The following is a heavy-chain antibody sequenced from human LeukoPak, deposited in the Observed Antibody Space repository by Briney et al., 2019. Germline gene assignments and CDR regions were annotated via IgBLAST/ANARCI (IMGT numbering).Heavy chain of an antibody. CDR2: ISSSSSYI. D-gene: IGHD7-27*01. J-gene: IGHJ4*02. CDR1: RFTFSSYS. CDR3: ARELGLAFDY. Sequence: GGSLRLSCAASRFTFSSYSMNWVRQAPGKGLEWVSSISSSSSYIYYADSVKGRFTISRDNAKNSLYLPMNNLRAEDTAVYYCARELGLAFDYWGQGTLVTVSS. V-gene: IGHV3-21*01.